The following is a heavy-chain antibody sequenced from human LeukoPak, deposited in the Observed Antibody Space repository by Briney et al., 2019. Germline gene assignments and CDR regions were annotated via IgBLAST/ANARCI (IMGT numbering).Heavy chain of an antibody. CDR2: ISGSGGST. Sequence: PGGSLRFSCAASGFTFSSYAMSWVRQAPGKGLEWVSAISGSGGSTYYADSVKGRFTISRDNSKNTLYLQMNSLRAEDTAVYYCAKDLLPWGDSSSWDNWFVPWGQGTLVTVSS. J-gene: IGHJ5*02. CDR3: AKDLLPWGDSSSWDNWFVP. V-gene: IGHV3-23*01. D-gene: IGHD6-13*01. CDR1: GFTFSSYA.